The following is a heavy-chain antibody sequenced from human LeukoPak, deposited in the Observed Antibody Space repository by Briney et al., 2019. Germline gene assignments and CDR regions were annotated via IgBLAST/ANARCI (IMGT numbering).Heavy chain of an antibody. CDR3: AKDPHHGTLPFDP. V-gene: IGHV3-64*04. D-gene: IGHD1-26*01. CDR1: GFTFSSYS. J-gene: IGHJ5*02. Sequence: GGSLRLSCSASGFTFSSYSMDWVRQAPGKGPEYVSGINNNGGATQYVDSVKGRFTISRDNSKNTLYLQMNSLRAEDTAVYYCAKDPHHGTLPFDPWGQGTLVTVSS. CDR2: INNNGGAT.